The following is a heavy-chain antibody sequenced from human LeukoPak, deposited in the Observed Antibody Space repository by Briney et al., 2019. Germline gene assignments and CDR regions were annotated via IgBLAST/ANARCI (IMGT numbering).Heavy chain of an antibody. CDR1: GFTFSTYA. CDR3: ARGDCSGDCYHPLYY. CDR2: IRHDGSIK. Sequence: GGSLRLSCAASGFTFSTYAMHWVRQAPGQGLDWVAFIRHDGSIKYYADSVKGRFTISRDNSKNALYLQMNSLRTEDTAVYYCARGDCSGDCYHPLYYWGQGSLVTVSS. V-gene: IGHV3-30*02. J-gene: IGHJ4*02. D-gene: IGHD2-21*02.